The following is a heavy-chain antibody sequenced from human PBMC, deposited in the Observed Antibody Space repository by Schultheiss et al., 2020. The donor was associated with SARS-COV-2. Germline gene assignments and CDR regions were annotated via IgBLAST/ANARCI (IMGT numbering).Heavy chain of an antibody. J-gene: IGHJ5*02. CDR2: ISGSGGST. D-gene: IGHD3-3*01. Sequence: GGSLRLSCAASGFTFSNAWMSWVRQAPGKGLEWVSAISGSGGSTYYADSVKGRFTISRDNAKNSLYLQMNSLRAEDTAVYYCARDPIRFLEWLPPHRGGWFDPWGQGTLVTVSS. V-gene: IGHV3-23*01. CDR3: ARDPIRFLEWLPPHRGGWFDP. CDR1: GFTFSNAW.